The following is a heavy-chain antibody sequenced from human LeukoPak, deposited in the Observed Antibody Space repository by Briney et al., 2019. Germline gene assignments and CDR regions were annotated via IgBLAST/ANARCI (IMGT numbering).Heavy chain of an antibody. CDR2: ISSNGGST. D-gene: IGHD3-22*01. CDR1: GFTFSSYA. CDR3: ARAEIQYYYDSSGYYYDY. J-gene: IGHJ4*02. V-gene: IGHV3-64*01. Sequence: PGGSLRLSCAASGFTFSSYAMHWVRQAPGKGLEYVSAISSNGGSTYYANSVKGRFTISRDNSKNTLYLQMGSLRAEDMAVYYCARAEIQYYYDSSGYYYDYWGQGTLVTVSS.